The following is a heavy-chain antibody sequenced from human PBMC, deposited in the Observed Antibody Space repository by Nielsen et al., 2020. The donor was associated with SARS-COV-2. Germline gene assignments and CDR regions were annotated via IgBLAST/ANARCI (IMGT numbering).Heavy chain of an antibody. Sequence: GGSLRLSCAASGFTFDDYAMRWVRQAPGKGLVWVSRINSDGSSTSYADSVKGRFTISRDNAKNTLYLQMNSLRAEDTAVYYCGGFYGMDVWGQGTTVTVSS. J-gene: IGHJ6*02. CDR3: GGFYGMDV. D-gene: IGHD6-25*01. CDR2: INSDGSST. CDR1: GFTFDDYA. V-gene: IGHV3-74*01.